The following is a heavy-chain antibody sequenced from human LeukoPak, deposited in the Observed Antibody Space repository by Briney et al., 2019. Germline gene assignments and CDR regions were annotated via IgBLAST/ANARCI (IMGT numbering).Heavy chain of an antibody. V-gene: IGHV3-9*01. CDR1: RFIFDDYA. CDR3: AKDIWGRSYYDAFDI. J-gene: IGHJ3*02. D-gene: IGHD2-21*01. CDR2: ISWNSRSI. Sequence: GRSLRLSCAASRFIFDDYAMHWVRQAPGKGLEWVSGISWNSRSIGYADSVKGRFTISRDNAKNSLYLQMNSLRAEDTALYFCAKDIWGRSYYDAFDIWGQGTMVTVSS.